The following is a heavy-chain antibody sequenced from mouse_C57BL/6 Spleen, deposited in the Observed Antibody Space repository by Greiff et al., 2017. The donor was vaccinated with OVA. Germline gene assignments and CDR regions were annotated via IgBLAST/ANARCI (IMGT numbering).Heavy chain of an antibody. CDR1: GYTFTSYT. D-gene: IGHD1-1*01. Sequence: VKLVESGAELARPGASVKMSCKASGYTFTSYTMHWVKQRPGQGLEWIGYINPSSGYTKYNQKFKDKATLTADKSSSTAYMQLSSLTSEDSAVYYCAREVATVVPNWYFDVWGTGTTVTVSS. J-gene: IGHJ1*03. CDR2: INPSSGYT. CDR3: AREVATVVPNWYFDV. V-gene: IGHV1-4*01.